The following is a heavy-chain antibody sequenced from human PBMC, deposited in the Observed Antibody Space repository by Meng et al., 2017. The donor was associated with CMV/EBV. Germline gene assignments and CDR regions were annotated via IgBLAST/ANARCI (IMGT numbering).Heavy chain of an antibody. Sequence: ASVKVSCKASGYTFTSYGISWVRQAPGQGPEWMGWISAYNGNTNYAQKLQGRVTMTTDTSTSTAYMELRSLRSDDTAVYYCARDGYCSSTSCPAGNAFDIWGQGTMVTVSS. J-gene: IGHJ3*02. D-gene: IGHD2-2*03. CDR3: ARDGYCSSTSCPAGNAFDI. CDR1: GYTFTSYG. CDR2: ISAYNGNT. V-gene: IGHV1-18*01.